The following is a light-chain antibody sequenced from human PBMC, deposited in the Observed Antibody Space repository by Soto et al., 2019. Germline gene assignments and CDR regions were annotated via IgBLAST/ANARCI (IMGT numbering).Light chain of an antibody. CDR1: SSDVGGYNY. CDR3: SSYTSSSTLYV. J-gene: IGLJ1*01. CDR2: DVS. Sequence: SARTQPASESGSPGQSITISCTGTSSDVGGYNYVSWYQQHPGKAPKLMIYDVSNRPSGVSNRFSGSKSGNTASLTISGLQAEDEADYYCSSYTSSSTLYVFGTGTKVTVL. V-gene: IGLV2-14*01.